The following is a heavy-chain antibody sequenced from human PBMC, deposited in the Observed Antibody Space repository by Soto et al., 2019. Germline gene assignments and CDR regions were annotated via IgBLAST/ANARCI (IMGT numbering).Heavy chain of an antibody. CDR3: ARDNPMVYAMAD. Sequence: PGGSLRLSCAASGFTFSSYGMHWVRQAPGKGLEWVAVIWYDGSNKYYADSVKGRFTISRDNSKNTLYLQMNSLRAEDTAVYYCARDNPMVYAMADWGQGTLVTVSS. D-gene: IGHD2-8*01. CDR2: IWYDGSNK. CDR1: GFTFSSYG. J-gene: IGHJ4*02. V-gene: IGHV3-33*01.